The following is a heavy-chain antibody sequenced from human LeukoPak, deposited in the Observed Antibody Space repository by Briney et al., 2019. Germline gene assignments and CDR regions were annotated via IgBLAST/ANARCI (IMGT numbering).Heavy chain of an antibody. J-gene: IGHJ5*02. D-gene: IGHD2-2*01. CDR1: DFTVGTNF. CDR3: VPGHYAGSAS. V-gene: IGHV3-53*01. CDR2: IHSGGTT. Sequence: GGSPRLSCAASDFTVGTNFMSWVRQAPGKGLEWVSVIHSGGTTFYADSVKGRFTISRDNSKNTLYLQMNSLRAEDTAMYYCVPGHYAGSASWGQGTLVTVSS.